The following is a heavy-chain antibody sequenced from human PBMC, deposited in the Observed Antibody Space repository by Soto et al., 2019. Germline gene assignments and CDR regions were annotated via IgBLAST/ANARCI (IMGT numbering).Heavy chain of an antibody. CDR1: GVSVSSGSFY. CDR3: ARGATVTQYDY. Sequence: SETLSLTCTVPGVSVSSGSFYWAWIRQPPGKRLEWIGFGSYSGTTNYKPSLKSRVTISVDTSRSQISLKVSSLTAADTAVYYCARGATVTQYDYWGQGTLVTVSS. CDR2: GSYSGTT. J-gene: IGHJ4*02. D-gene: IGHD4-17*01. V-gene: IGHV4-61*01.